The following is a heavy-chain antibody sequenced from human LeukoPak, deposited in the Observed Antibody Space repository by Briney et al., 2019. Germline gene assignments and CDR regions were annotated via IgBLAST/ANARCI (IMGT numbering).Heavy chain of an antibody. D-gene: IGHD6-19*01. J-gene: IGHJ4*02. CDR3: ARGRTYSSSFDY. CDR1: GGSFSGYY. V-gene: IGHV4-34*01. CDR2: INHSGST. Sequence: PSETLSLTCAVYGGSFSGYYWSWIRQPPGKGLEWIGEINHSGSTNYNPSLKSRVTISVDTSKNQFSLKLSSVTAADTAVHYCARGRTYSSSFDYWGQGTLVTVSS.